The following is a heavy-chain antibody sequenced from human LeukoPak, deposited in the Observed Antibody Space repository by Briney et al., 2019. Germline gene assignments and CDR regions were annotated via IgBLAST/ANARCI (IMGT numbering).Heavy chain of an antibody. CDR1: GASISSTSYY. Sequence: SETLSLTCTVSGASISSTSYYWSWIRQPPGKGLEWIGYIYYSGSTNYNPSLKSRVTISVDTSKNQFSLKLSSVTAADTAVYYCARGGDGYNSAEYFQHWGQGTLVTVSS. D-gene: IGHD5-24*01. J-gene: IGHJ1*01. CDR3: ARGGDGYNSAEYFQH. V-gene: IGHV4-61*01. CDR2: IYYSGST.